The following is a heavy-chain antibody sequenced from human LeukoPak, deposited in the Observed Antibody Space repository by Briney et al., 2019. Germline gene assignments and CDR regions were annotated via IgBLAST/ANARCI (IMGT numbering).Heavy chain of an antibody. CDR3: ARLGGGLYYDSSGYYPFDY. Sequence: SETLSLTCTVSGGSISSSSYYWGWIRQPPGKGLEWIGSIYYSGSTYYNPSLKSRVTISVDTSKNQFSLKLSSVTAADTAVYYCARLGGGLYYDSSGYYPFDYWGQGTLVTVSS. CDR2: IYYSGST. V-gene: IGHV4-39*01. D-gene: IGHD3-22*01. CDR1: GGSISSSSYY. J-gene: IGHJ4*02.